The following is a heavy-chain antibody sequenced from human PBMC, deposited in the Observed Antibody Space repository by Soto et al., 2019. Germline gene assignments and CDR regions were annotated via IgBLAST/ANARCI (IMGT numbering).Heavy chain of an antibody. CDR3: ASGWRLFDF. CDR1: GGSISTSSYY. CDR2: IYYTGGT. Sequence: QLQLHESGPGLVRPLETLSLTCTVSGGSISTSSYYWGWLRQPPGKGLEWIGSIYYTGGTYYNPSLKSRVTISVDTSKDQFSLRLSSVTAADTAIYYCASGWRLFDFWGQGTLVTVSS. J-gene: IGHJ4*02. V-gene: IGHV4-39*01. D-gene: IGHD6-19*01.